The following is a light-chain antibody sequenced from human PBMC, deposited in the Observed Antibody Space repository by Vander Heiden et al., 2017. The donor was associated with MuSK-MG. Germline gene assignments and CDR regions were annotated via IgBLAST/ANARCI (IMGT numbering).Light chain of an antibody. CDR1: QSISSY. CDR3: QQSDSTPWT. V-gene: IGKV1-39*01. J-gene: IGKJ1*01. Sequence: DIQMTQSTSSLSASVGDRVTITCRASQSISSYLNWYQQKPGKAPKLLIYAASSLQSGVPSRFSGSGSGTDFTLTISRLQPEDFATYYCQQSDSTPWTFGQGTKVXIK. CDR2: AAS.